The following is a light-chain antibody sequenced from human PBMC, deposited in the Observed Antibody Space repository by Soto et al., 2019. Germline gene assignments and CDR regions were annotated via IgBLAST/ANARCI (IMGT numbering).Light chain of an antibody. V-gene: IGLV7-46*01. Sequence: QAVVTQEPSLTVSPGGTVTLTCGSSTGAVTSGHYPYWFQQKPGQAPRTLIYDTSNKHSWTPARFSGSLLGGKAALTLSGAQPEDETEYYCLLPYSGALNVFGGGTQLTVL. J-gene: IGLJ7*01. CDR1: TGAVTSGHY. CDR3: LLPYSGALNV. CDR2: DTS.